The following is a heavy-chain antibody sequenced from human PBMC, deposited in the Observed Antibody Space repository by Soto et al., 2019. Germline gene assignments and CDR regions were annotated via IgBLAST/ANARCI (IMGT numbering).Heavy chain of an antibody. J-gene: IGHJ4*02. CDR3: ARRRGSSGWKTNFDY. CDR1: GFTFSSYW. V-gene: IGHV3-74*01. D-gene: IGHD6-19*01. Sequence: EVQLVESGGGLVQPGGSLRLSCAASGFTFSSYWMHWVRQAPGKGLVWVSRICSDGSSTSYADSVKGRFTISRDNAKNTLYLQMNSLRAEDTAVYYCARRRGSSGWKTNFDYWGQGTLVTVSS. CDR2: ICSDGSST.